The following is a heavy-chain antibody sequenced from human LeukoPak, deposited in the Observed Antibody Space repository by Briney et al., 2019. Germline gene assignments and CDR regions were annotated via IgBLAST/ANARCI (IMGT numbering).Heavy chain of an antibody. D-gene: IGHD6-19*01. CDR3: AAKASGWHFPFDY. Sequence: GGSLRLSCAASGFTVSSNYMSWVRQAPGKGLEWVSVIYSGGSTHYADSVKGRFTISRDNSKNTLYLQMNSLRAEDTAVYYCAAKASGWHFPFDYWGQGTLVTVSS. CDR2: IYSGGST. J-gene: IGHJ4*02. V-gene: IGHV3-66*01. CDR1: GFTVSSNY.